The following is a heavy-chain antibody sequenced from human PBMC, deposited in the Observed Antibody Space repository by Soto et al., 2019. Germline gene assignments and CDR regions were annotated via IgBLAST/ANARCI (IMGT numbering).Heavy chain of an antibody. V-gene: IGHV4-59*08. CDR2: IYYSGST. CDR1: GGSISSYY. J-gene: IGHJ3*02. CDR3: ARLLHLGELSLNDAFDI. Sequence: SETLSLTCTVSGGSISSYYWSWIRQPPGKGLEWIGYIYYSGSTNYNPSLKSRVTISVDTSKNQFSLKLSSVTAADTAVYYCARLLHLGELSLNDAFDIWGQGTMVTVS. D-gene: IGHD3-16*02.